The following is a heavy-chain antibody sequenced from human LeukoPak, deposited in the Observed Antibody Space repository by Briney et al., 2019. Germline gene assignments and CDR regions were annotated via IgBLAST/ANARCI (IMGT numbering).Heavy chain of an antibody. CDR2: IKQDGSEK. Sequence: PGGSLRLSCEVSGLTISMYWLTWVRQAPGKGLEWVANIKQDGSEKNYVDSVKGRFTISRDNTKNSLYLQMHSLRDEDTAVYHCVSRRCSITACYVASLNCFDYWGQGTRVTVSS. CDR3: VSRRCSITACYVASLNCFDY. D-gene: IGHD2-2*01. CDR1: GLTISMYW. V-gene: IGHV3-7*03. J-gene: IGHJ4*02.